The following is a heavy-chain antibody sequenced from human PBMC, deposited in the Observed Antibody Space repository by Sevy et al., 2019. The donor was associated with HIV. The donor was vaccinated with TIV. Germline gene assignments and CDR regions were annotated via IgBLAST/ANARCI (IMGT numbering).Heavy chain of an antibody. V-gene: IGHV3-15*01. CDR2: IKSKTDGGTT. Sequence: GGSLRLSCAASAFTFSNAWMSWVRQAPGKGLEWVGRIKSKTDGGTTDYAAPVKGRFTISRDDSKNTLYLQMNSLKTEDTAVYYCREYYYDSSGYYFDYWGQGTLVTVSS. D-gene: IGHD3-22*01. J-gene: IGHJ4*02. CDR3: REYYYDSSGYYFDY. CDR1: AFTFSNAW.